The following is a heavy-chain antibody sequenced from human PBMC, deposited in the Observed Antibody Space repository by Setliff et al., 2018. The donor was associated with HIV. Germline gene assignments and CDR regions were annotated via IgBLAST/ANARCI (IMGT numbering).Heavy chain of an antibody. CDR2: IYTSGST. CDR1: GGSISSGDYY. CDR3: ARLFQWMSYSFDI. Sequence: SETLSLTCTVSGGSISSGDYYWSWIRQPAGKGLEWIGHIYTSGSTNYNPSLKSRVTISVGTSKNQFSLKLSSVTAADTGVYYCARLFQWMSYSFDIWGQGTVVTVSS. D-gene: IGHD5-12*01. J-gene: IGHJ3*02. V-gene: IGHV4-61*09.